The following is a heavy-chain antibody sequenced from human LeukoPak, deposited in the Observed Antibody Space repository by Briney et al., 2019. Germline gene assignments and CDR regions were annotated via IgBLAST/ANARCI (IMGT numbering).Heavy chain of an antibody. CDR2: INHSGST. J-gene: IGHJ5*02. CDR3: ARGDYYDSSGYYYGWFDP. Sequence: PSETLSLTCAVYGGSFSGYYWSWIRQPPGKGLEWVGEINHSGSTNYNPSLKRRVTISVDTSKNQFSLKLSSVTAADTAVYYCARGDYYDSSGYYYGWFDPWGQGTLVTVSS. V-gene: IGHV4-34*01. D-gene: IGHD3-22*01. CDR1: GGSFSGYY.